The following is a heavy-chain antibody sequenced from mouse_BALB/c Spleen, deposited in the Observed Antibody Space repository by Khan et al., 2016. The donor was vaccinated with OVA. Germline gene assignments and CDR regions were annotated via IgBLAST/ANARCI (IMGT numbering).Heavy chain of an antibody. CDR3: ARGNWAWFAY. J-gene: IGHJ3*01. V-gene: IGHV5-17*02. Sequence: EVMLVESGGGLVQPGGSRKLSCAASGFTFSSFGMHWVRQAPEKGLEWVAYISSDSITLYYADTVKGRVTISRDNPRNTLFLQMTSLRSEYTAIYYCARGNWAWFAYWGQGTLVTVSA. CDR2: ISSDSITL. D-gene: IGHD2-1*01. CDR1: GFTFSSFG.